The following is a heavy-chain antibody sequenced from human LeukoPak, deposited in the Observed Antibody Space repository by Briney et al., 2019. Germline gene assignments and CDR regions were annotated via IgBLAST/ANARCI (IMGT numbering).Heavy chain of an antibody. Sequence: ASVKVFCKASGGTFSSYAISWVRQAPGQGLEWMGRIIPILGIANYAQKFQGRVTITADKSTSTAYMELSSLRSEDTAVYYCAREIEHSGSFGAFDIWGQGTMVTVSS. CDR3: AREIEHSGSFGAFDI. CDR2: IIPILGIA. CDR1: GGTFSSYA. V-gene: IGHV1-69*04. D-gene: IGHD1-26*01. J-gene: IGHJ3*02.